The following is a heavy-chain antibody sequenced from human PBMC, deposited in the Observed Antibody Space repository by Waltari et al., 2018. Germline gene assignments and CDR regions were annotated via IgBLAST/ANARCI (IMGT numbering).Heavy chain of an antibody. J-gene: IGHJ5*02. CDR1: GGSISSSY. Sequence: QVQLQEAGPRLVKPSGALSVICPVSGGSISSSYWSWIRQPPGKGRDWIGYIYYTGRTNFNPSLKSRVTMSVDTAKNQFSLKLSSVTAADTAVYYCARGGGGDWEWFDPWGQGTLVTVSS. V-gene: IGHV4-59*01. CDR2: IYYTGRT. CDR3: ARGGGGDWEWFDP. D-gene: IGHD2-21*02.